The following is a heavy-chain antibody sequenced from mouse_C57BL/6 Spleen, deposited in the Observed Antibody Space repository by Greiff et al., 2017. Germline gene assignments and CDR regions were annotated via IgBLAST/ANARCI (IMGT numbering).Heavy chain of an antibody. CDR1: GYSFTGYY. Sequence: EVQLVESGPELVKPGASVKISCKASGYSFTGYYMNWVKQSPEKSLEWIGEINPSTGGTTYNQKFKAKATLTVDKSSSTAYMQLKRLTSEDSAVYYCARYYYAMDYWGQGTSVTVSS. J-gene: IGHJ4*01. CDR2: INPSTGGT. CDR3: ARYYYAMDY. V-gene: IGHV1-42*01.